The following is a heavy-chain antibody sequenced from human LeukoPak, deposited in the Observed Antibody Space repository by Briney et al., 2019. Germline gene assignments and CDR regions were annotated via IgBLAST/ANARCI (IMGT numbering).Heavy chain of an antibody. V-gene: IGHV1-24*01. Sequence: ASVKVSCKVSGYTLTELSMHWVRQAPGKGLGWMGGFDPEDGETIYAQKFQGRVTMTEDTSTDTAYMELSSLRSEDTAVYYCATSEGIAARPWNYYYYGMDVWGQGTTVTVSS. CDR3: ATSEGIAARPWNYYYYGMDV. CDR1: GYTLTELS. CDR2: FDPEDGET. J-gene: IGHJ6*02. D-gene: IGHD6-6*01.